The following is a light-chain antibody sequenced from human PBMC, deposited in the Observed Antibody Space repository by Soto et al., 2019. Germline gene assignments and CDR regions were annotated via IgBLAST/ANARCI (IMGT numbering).Light chain of an antibody. J-gene: IGKJ1*01. CDR2: GVS. CDR1: QSVSSNY. CDR3: EQYGSSPRT. V-gene: IGKV3-20*01. Sequence: EIVLTQSPGTLSLSPGERATLSCRASQSVSSNYVAWYQQKPGQAPRLLIYGVSSRPTGIPDRFSGSGSGTDFTLTISRLEPEDFAVYYCEQYGSSPRTFGQGTKVEIK.